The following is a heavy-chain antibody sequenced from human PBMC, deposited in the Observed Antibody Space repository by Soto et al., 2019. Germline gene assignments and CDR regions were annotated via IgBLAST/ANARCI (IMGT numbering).Heavy chain of an antibody. J-gene: IGHJ3*01. V-gene: IGHV3-23*01. CDR3: AKDRDDIGMADAFEV. Sequence: EMHLLESGGELVQPGGSLRLSCAASGFTFSTYAMTWVRQAPGKGLEYVSAISGGGVTTYYADSMKGRFTISRANSKNTLYLQRNSLRAEDTAVYYCAKDRDDIGMADAFEVWGQGTMVTVSS. CDR1: GFTFSTYA. D-gene: IGHD3-9*01. CDR2: ISGGGVTT.